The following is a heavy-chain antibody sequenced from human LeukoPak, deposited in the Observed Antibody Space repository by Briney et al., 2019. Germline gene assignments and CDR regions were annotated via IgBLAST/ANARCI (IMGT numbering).Heavy chain of an antibody. D-gene: IGHD3-10*01. CDR3: ARENHGSGSYYNWVDY. V-gene: IGHV1-2*02. CDR2: INPNSGGT. J-gene: IGHJ4*02. Sequence: ASVKVSCKASGYTFTGYYMHWVRQAPGQGLEWMGWINPNSGGTNYAQKFQGRVTMTRDTSISTACMELSRLRSDDTAVYYCARENHGSGSYYNWVDYWGQGTLVTVSS. CDR1: GYTFTGYY.